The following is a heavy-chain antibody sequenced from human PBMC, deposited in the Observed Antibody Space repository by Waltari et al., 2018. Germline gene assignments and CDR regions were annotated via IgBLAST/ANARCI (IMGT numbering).Heavy chain of an antibody. V-gene: IGHV4-34*01. Sequence: QVQLQQWGAGLLKPSETLSLTCAVYGGSFSGYYWSWIRQPPGKGLEWIGEINHSGSTNYNPSLKSRVTISVDTSKNQFSLKLSSVTAADTAVYYCASISSSYFDYWGQGTLVTVSS. CDR2: INHSGST. J-gene: IGHJ4*02. D-gene: IGHD6-6*01. CDR1: GGSFSGYY. CDR3: ASISSSYFDY.